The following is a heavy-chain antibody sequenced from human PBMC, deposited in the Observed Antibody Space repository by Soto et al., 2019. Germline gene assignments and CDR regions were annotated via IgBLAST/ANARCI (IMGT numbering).Heavy chain of an antibody. V-gene: IGHV1-69*06. CDR1: GGTFSSYA. Sequence: QVQLVQSGAEVKKPGSSVKVSCKASGGTFSSYAISWVRQAPGQGLEWMGGIIPIFGTANYAQKFQGRVTITADKSTSTAYMELSSLRSEDTAVYYCAREEVVVVAATVTGGMDVWGQGTTVTVSS. CDR2: IIPIFGTA. J-gene: IGHJ6*02. CDR3: AREEVVVVAATVTGGMDV. D-gene: IGHD2-15*01.